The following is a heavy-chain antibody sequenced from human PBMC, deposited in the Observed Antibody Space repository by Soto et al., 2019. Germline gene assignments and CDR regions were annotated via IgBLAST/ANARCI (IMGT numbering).Heavy chain of an antibody. Sequence: GGSLRLSCAASGFTFSSYAMSWVRQAPGKGLEWVSAISGSGGSTYYADSVKGRFTISRDNSKNTLYLQMNSLRAEDTAVYYCAKGPLLRYFDWLPNQLGYFDYWGQGTLVTVSS. V-gene: IGHV3-23*01. D-gene: IGHD3-9*01. J-gene: IGHJ4*02. CDR3: AKGPLLRYFDWLPNQLGYFDY. CDR2: ISGSGGST. CDR1: GFTFSSYA.